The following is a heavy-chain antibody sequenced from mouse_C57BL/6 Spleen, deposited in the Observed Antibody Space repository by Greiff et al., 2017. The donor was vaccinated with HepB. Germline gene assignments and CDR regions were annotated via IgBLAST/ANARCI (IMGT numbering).Heavy chain of an antibody. Sequence: EVKLVESGGGLVKPGGSLKLSCAASGFTFSDYGMHWVRQAPEKGLEWVAYISSGSSTIYYADTVKGRFTISRDNAKNTLFLQMASLRSEDTAMYYCARRNYDGSGNWYFDVWGTGTTVTVAS. D-gene: IGHD1-1*01. V-gene: IGHV5-17*01. CDR1: GFTFSDYG. CDR3: ARRNYDGSGNWYFDV. CDR2: ISSGSSTI. J-gene: IGHJ1*03.